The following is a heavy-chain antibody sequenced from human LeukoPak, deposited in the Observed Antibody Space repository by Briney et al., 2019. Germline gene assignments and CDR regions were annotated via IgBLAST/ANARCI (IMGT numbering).Heavy chain of an antibody. CDR3: AKDRGQSSGWYP. CDR1: GFTFSSYA. V-gene: IGHV3-23*01. Sequence: GGSLRLSCAASGFTFSSYAMGWVRQAPGKGLEWVSAISGSGGSTYYADSVKGGFTISRDNSKNTLYLQMNSLRAEDTAVYYCAKDRGQSSGWYPWGQGTLVTVSS. J-gene: IGHJ5*02. CDR2: ISGSGGST. D-gene: IGHD6-19*01.